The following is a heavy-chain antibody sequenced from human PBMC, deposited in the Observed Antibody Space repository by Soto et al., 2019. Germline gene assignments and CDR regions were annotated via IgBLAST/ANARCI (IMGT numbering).Heavy chain of an antibody. J-gene: IGHJ4*02. CDR2: INTYNGNT. CDR3: AREGFPPSYFDY. D-gene: IGHD2-21*01. Sequence: QVPLVQSGAEVKKPGASVKVSCKTSGYTLSSHGISWVRQAPGQGLEWMGWINTYNGNTNYAQKVQDRVTMTTDTSTSTAFMELRSLTSDDTAVYYCAREGFPPSYFDYWGQGSLVTVSS. V-gene: IGHV1-18*01. CDR1: GYTLSSHG.